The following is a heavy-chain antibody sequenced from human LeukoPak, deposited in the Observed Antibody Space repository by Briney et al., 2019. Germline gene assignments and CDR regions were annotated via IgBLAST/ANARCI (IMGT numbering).Heavy chain of an antibody. CDR3: ARGPWQGSYSFNFDY. Sequence: QPGGSLRLSCSASGFTFSSYGMHGVRQAPGKGLEWVAVIWYDGSNKYYADSVKGRFTISRDNSKNTLYLQMNSLRAEDTAVYYCARGPWQGSYSFNFDYWGQGTLVTVSS. D-gene: IGHD1-26*01. J-gene: IGHJ4*02. CDR2: IWYDGSNK. CDR1: GFTFSSYG. V-gene: IGHV3-33*08.